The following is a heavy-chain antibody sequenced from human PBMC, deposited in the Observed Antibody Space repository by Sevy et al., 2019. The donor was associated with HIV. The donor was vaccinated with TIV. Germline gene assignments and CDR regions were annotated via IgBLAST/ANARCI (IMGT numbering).Heavy chain of an antibody. D-gene: IGHD3-16*01. V-gene: IGHV3-30-3*01. J-gene: IGHJ3*02. Sequence: GGSLRLSCAASGFTFSSYAMHWVRQAPGKGLEWVAVISYDGSNKYYADSVKGRFTISRDNSKNTLYLQMNSLRAEDTAEYYCARKPGGNDAFDIWGQGTMVTVSS. CDR3: ARKPGGNDAFDI. CDR2: ISYDGSNK. CDR1: GFTFSSYA.